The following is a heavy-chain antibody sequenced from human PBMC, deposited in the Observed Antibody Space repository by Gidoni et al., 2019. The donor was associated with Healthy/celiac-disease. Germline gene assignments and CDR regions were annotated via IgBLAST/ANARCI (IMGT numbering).Heavy chain of an antibody. D-gene: IGHD2-21*02. CDR3: ARGFGDCGGDCYSPTDY. V-gene: IGHV1-46*03. J-gene: IGHJ4*02. CDR1: GYTFTSYY. Sequence: QVQLVQSGAEVKKPGASVKVSCQASGYTFTSYYMHWVRQAPGQGLEWMGIINPSGGSTSYAQKFQGRVTMTRDTSTSTVYMELRSLRSEDTAVYYCARGFGDCGGDCYSPTDYWGQGTLVTVSS. CDR2: INPSGGST.